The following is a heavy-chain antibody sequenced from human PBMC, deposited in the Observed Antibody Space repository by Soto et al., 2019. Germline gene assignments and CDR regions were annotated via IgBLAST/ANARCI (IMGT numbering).Heavy chain of an antibody. J-gene: IGHJ3*02. CDR3: ARGGIGYCSGGTCFHTAFDI. Sequence: EVQLVESGGGLVQPGGSLRLSCAASGFTFSTYWMSWVRQAPGKGLEWLANIKEDGSERYYVDSLKGRFTISRDNAKKSLYVQLNSLRVEDTAVYYCARGGIGYCSGGTCFHTAFDIWGQGSMVTVSS. CDR1: GFTFSTYW. V-gene: IGHV3-7*01. D-gene: IGHD2-15*01. CDR2: IKEDGSER.